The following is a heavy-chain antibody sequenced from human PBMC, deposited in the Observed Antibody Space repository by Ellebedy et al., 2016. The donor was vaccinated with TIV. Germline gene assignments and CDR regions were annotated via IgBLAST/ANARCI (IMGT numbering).Heavy chain of an antibody. CDR2: IYATGST. V-gene: IGHV4-4*07. Sequence: MPSETLSLTCTVSGGSLSADYWHWIRQPAGKRLEWIGRIYATGSTNYNPSLKSRVTMSVDRPKNQLSLRLISVTAADTAVYYCARVVPFGEFKSWFDPWGQGTLVTVSS. D-gene: IGHD3-10*01. CDR3: ARVVPFGEFKSWFDP. CDR1: GGSLSADY. J-gene: IGHJ5*02.